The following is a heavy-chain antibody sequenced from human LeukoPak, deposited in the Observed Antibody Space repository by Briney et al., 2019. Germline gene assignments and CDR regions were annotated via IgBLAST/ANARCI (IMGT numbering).Heavy chain of an antibody. CDR1: GGSFSGYY. CDR3: ARGPAAGSAENWFDP. CDR2: INHSGST. D-gene: IGHD6-13*01. Sequence: SETLSLTCAVYGGSFSGYYWSWIRQPPGKGLEWIGEINHSGSTNYNPPLKSRVTIAVDKSKNQFSLELKSVTAADTAVYYCARGPAAGSAENWFDPWGQGVLVTVSS. J-gene: IGHJ5*02. V-gene: IGHV4-34*01.